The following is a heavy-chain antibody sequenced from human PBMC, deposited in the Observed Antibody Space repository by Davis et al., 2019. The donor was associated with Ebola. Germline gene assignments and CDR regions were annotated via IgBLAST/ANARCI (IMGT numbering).Heavy chain of an antibody. V-gene: IGHV1-18*04. D-gene: IGHD6-6*01. CDR1: GYTFTNYG. CDR2: INPHNGNT. J-gene: IGHJ3*02. Sequence: ASVKVSCKASGYTFTNYGITWVRQAPGQGLEWMGWINPHNGNTNYAQNVQGRVIMTSDTATTTAYMEVGSLRSDDTAVYYCARGYPYSSSSEYAFDIWGQGTMVTVSS. CDR3: ARGYPYSSSSEYAFDI.